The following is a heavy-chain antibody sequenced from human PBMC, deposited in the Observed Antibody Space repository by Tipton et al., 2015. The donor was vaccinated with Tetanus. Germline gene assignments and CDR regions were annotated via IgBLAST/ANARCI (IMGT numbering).Heavy chain of an antibody. D-gene: IGHD3-16*01. CDR1: EFTFSRFG. CDR2: ISYDGNHK. CDR3: AKAKPVITLAFFDY. V-gene: IGHV3-30*18. Sequence: SLRLSCAASEFTFSRFGMHWVRQAPGKGLEWVSGISYDGNHKYYKDSVKGRFTISRDNSKNTLYLQMNSRRAEDTAIYYCAKAKPVITLAFFDYWGQGTLVTVSS. J-gene: IGHJ4*02.